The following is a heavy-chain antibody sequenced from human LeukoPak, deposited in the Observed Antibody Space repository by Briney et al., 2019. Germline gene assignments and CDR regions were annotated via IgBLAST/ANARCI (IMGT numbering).Heavy chain of an antibody. J-gene: IGHJ4*02. V-gene: IGHV3-48*04. CDR1: GFTFSSYS. Sequence: PGGSLRLSCAASGFTFSSYSMNWVRQAPGKGLEWVSCISSSSSTIYYADSVKGRFTISRDNAKNSLYLQMKSLRAEDTAVYHCASGDYYDRSGYLFDYWGQGTLVTVSS. CDR2: ISSSSSTI. D-gene: IGHD3-22*01. CDR3: ASGDYYDRSGYLFDY.